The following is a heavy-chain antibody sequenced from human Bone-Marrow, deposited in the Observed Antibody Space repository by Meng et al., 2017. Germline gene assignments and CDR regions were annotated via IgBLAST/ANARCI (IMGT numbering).Heavy chain of an antibody. CDR1: GFTFSNNA. Sequence: EVQLLESGGGLVQPGGSLRLSCAASGFTFSNNAMGWVRQAPEKGLDWVSTISRSGTTTYYADSVKGRFTISRDNSKNTLYLQMNSLRAEDTAVYYCVKGRMPNYGDLDYWGQGTLVTVSS. D-gene: IGHD2-21*02. V-gene: IGHV3-23*01. CDR2: ISRSGTTT. J-gene: IGHJ4*02. CDR3: VKGRMPNYGDLDY.